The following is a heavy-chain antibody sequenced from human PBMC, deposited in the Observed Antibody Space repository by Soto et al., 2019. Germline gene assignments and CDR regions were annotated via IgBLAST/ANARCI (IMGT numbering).Heavy chain of an antibody. CDR3: ARGLGGWTDS. J-gene: IGHJ4*02. CDR1: GYTFTSYA. D-gene: IGHD6-19*01. V-gene: IGHV1-3*01. Sequence: QVQLVQSGAEVKKPGASVKVSCKASGYTFTSYAMQWVRQAPGQRLEWMGWITAGNGNTKYSQKFQGRVTITTDTSASTDYMELSSLRSEDTAGYYCARGLGGWTDSWGQGTLGIVSS. CDR2: ITAGNGNT.